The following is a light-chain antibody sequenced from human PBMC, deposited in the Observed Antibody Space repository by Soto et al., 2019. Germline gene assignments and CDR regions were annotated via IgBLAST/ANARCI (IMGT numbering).Light chain of an antibody. V-gene: IGKV3-20*01. Sequence: EIVLTQSPGTLSLSPGERATLSCRASQSVSSNYLAWYQQKPGQAPRLLIYGASSRATGIPDRFSGSGSGTDFTLTIRRLEHEDFAVYYCQQYGRSPLTFGGGTKVEIK. CDR3: QQYGRSPLT. CDR1: QSVSSNY. CDR2: GAS. J-gene: IGKJ4*01.